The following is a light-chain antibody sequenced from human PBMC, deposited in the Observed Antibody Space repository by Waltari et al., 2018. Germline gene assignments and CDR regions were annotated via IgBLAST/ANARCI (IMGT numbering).Light chain of an antibody. V-gene: IGKV3-15*01. CDR3: QQYDKWLWT. Sequence: EIVMTQSPATLSVSPGERATLPCRPSQSVGSNLAWYQQKPGQAPALLIFGASTRAPAIPARFSGRGSGTEFTLTISSLQSEDFAVYFCQQYDKWLWTFGQGTTVEIK. CDR2: GAS. J-gene: IGKJ1*01. CDR1: QSVGSN.